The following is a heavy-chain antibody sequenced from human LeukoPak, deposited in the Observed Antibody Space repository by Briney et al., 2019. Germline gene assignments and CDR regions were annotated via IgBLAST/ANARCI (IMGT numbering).Heavy chain of an antibody. CDR1: GFTFSSYA. Sequence: GGSLRLSCAASGFTFSSYAMSWVPQAPGKGLEWVSAISGSVGSTYYADSVKGRFTISRDNSKNTLYLQMNSLRAEDTAVYYCAKAMVRGVIRQGIDYWGQGTLVTVSS. V-gene: IGHV3-23*01. J-gene: IGHJ4*02. CDR2: ISGSVGST. D-gene: IGHD3-10*01. CDR3: AKAMVRGVIRQGIDY.